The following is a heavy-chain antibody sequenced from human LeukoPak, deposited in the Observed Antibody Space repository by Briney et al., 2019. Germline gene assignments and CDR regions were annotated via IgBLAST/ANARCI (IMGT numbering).Heavy chain of an antibody. CDR2: ISFDGSNK. CDR1: GFTFSSYA. D-gene: IGHD2-2*01. CDR3: ARDLRRLRYCSSTSCPPLYGMDV. J-gene: IGHJ6*02. Sequence: GGSLRLSCTASGFTFSSYAMHWIRQAPGKGLERVAVISFDGSNKYYADSVKGRFTISRDNSKDTLYLQMNSLRAEDTAVYYCARDLRRLRYCSSTSCPPLYGMDVWGQGTTVTVSS. V-gene: IGHV3-30-3*01.